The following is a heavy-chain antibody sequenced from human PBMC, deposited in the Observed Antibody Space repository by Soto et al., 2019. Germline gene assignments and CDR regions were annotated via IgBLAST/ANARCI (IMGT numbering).Heavy chain of an antibody. CDR2: INHSGST. Sequence: QVQLQQWGAGLLKPSETLSLTCAVYGGSFSGYYWSWIRQPPGKGLEWIGEINHSGSTNYNPSLKSRVTISVDTSKNQFSLKLSSVTAADTAVYYCARRLVPAAMFRRRGWFDPWGQGTLVTVSS. CDR3: ARRLVPAAMFRRRGWFDP. D-gene: IGHD2-2*01. J-gene: IGHJ5*02. CDR1: GGSFSGYY. V-gene: IGHV4-34*01.